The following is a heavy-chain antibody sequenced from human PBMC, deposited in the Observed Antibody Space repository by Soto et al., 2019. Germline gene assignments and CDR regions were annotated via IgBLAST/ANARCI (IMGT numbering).Heavy chain of an antibody. J-gene: IGHJ6*02. CDR3: ARGGYCNSTSCYRCGMDV. CDR2: ISYDGANK. V-gene: IGHV3-30-3*01. CDR1: GFTFSSYA. D-gene: IGHD2-2*03. Sequence: QVQLVESGGGVVQPGRSLRLSCAASGFTFSSYAIHWVRQAPGKGLEWVAVISYDGANKYYADSVKGRFTISRDSSKNTLYLQMNSLRAEDTAVYFCARGGYCNSTSCYRCGMDVWGQGTTVTVSS.